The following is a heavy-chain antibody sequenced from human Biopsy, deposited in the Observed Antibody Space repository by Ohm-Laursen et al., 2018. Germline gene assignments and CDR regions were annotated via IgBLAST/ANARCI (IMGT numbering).Heavy chain of an antibody. CDR3: ARPKSRRALDV. V-gene: IGHV3-7*01. Sequence: SLRLSCTASGFTFADYWMNWVCRAPGKGLEWVANIKQDGSEKNYVDSVKGRFTITRDNANNSLYLQMNSLRVEDTAVYYCARPKSRRALDVWGQGTMVTVSS. CDR1: GFTFADYW. D-gene: IGHD2-2*01. CDR2: IKQDGSEK. J-gene: IGHJ3*01.